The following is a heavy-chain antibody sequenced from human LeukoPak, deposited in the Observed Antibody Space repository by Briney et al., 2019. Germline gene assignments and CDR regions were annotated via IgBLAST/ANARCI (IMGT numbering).Heavy chain of an antibody. Sequence: PSQTLSLTCTVSGGSISSGDYYWSWIRQPPGKGLEWIGYIYYSGSTYYNPSLKSRVTISVDTSKNQFSLKLSSVTAADTAVYYCALGSGVVVPAGSTVSFDHWGQGTLVTVSS. CDR2: IYYSGST. CDR3: ALGSGVVVPAGSTVSFDH. D-gene: IGHD2-2*01. J-gene: IGHJ4*02. CDR1: GGSISSGDYY. V-gene: IGHV4-30-4*08.